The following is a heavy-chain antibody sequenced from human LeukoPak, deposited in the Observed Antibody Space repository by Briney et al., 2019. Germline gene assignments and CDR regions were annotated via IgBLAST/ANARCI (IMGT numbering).Heavy chain of an antibody. CDR3: ARDQASVAVVAAIDY. J-gene: IGHJ4*02. CDR2: ITSSSRTI. V-gene: IGHV3-48*04. D-gene: IGHD2-15*01. CDR1: GFTFSSYS. Sequence: GGSLRLSCAASGFTFSSYSMNWVRQAPGKGLEWVSYITSSSRTIYYADSVKGRFTISRDNAKNSLYLQMNSLRAEDTAVYYCARDQASVAVVAAIDYWGQGTLVTVSS.